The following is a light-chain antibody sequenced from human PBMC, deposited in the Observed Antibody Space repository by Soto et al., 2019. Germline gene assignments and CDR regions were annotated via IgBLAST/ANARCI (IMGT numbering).Light chain of an antibody. CDR2: GAS. CDR3: QHHNSYSQT. J-gene: IGKJ1*01. Sequence: DIQLTQSPPTLSASVGDRVTIACRASQSIRYYLAWYQQMPGKAPKLVIYGASSLQSGVPSRFSGSGSGTEFTLTISSLQPDDFATYFCQHHNSYSQTFGQGTKV. CDR1: QSIRYY. V-gene: IGKV1-5*01.